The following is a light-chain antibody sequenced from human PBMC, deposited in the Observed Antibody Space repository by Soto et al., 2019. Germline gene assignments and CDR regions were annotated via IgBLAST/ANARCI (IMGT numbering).Light chain of an antibody. CDR3: QQYNNWPQT. Sequence: EIVMTQSPATLSVSPGERATLSCRASQGIKDYVAWFQQKPGQAPRLLIYGASTRATAIPARFSGSGSGTDFTLTIRSLQSEDFAEYHCQQYNNWPQTFGQGTKVDIK. J-gene: IGKJ1*01. CDR2: GAS. V-gene: IGKV3-15*01. CDR1: QGIKDY.